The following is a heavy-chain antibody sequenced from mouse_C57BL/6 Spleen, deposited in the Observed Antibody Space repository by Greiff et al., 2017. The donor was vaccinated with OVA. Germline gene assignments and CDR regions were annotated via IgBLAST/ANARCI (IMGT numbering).Heavy chain of an antibody. J-gene: IGHJ1*03. CDR1: GYSFTSYY. D-gene: IGHD2-3*01. V-gene: IGHV1-66*01. CDR3: ARCDDGYYWYFDV. Sequence: QVQLKQSGPELVKPGASVKISCKASGYSFTSYYIHWVKQRPGQGLEGIGWIYPGSGNTKYNEKFKGKATLTADTSSSTAYMQLSSLTSEDSAVYYCARCDDGYYWYFDVWGTGTTVTVSS. CDR2: IYPGSGNT.